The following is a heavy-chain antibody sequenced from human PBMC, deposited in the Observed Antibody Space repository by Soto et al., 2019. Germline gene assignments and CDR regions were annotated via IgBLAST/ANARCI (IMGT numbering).Heavy chain of an antibody. CDR1: GFNFSSYG. CDR2: ISYDGSHK. V-gene: IGHV3-30*18. J-gene: IGHJ3*01. Sequence: GGSLRLSCTASGFNFSSYGLHWVRQAPGRGLEWVAVISYDGSHKLSADSVKGRFTISRDNSKNTLFLQMNTLRSEDTAVYYCAKAQAFAVWGQGTMVTVSS. CDR3: AKAQAFAV.